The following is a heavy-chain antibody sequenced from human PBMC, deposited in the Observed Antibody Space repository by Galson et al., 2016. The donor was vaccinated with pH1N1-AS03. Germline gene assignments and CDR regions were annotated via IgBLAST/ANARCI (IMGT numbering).Heavy chain of an antibody. J-gene: IGHJ4*02. CDR2: AWRTGGGT. D-gene: IGHD1-1*01. CDR1: GFSFSNYA. V-gene: IGHV3-23*01. Sequence: SLRLSCAASGFSFSNYAMSWARQAPGKGLEWVSIAWRTGGGTTYADSVKGRFTISRDNSKNTLFLHMNSLRAEDTAVYYCAKARGLETPNYFFDYWGQGTLVTVSS. CDR3: AKARGLETPNYFFDY.